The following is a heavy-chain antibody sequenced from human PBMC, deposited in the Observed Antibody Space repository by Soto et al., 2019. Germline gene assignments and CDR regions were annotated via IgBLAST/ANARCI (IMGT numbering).Heavy chain of an antibody. Sequence: QVQLQESGPGLVKPPQTLSLTCTVSGGSISTGGYYWTWIRQHPGKGLEWIGYIYYSGSTYYNPSLKSRVTISVDTSKNQFSLKLSSVTAADTAVYYCARGLSVTLFDNRGQGTLVTVSS. D-gene: IGHD4-17*01. V-gene: IGHV4-31*03. CDR3: ARGLSVTLFDN. CDR2: IYYSGST. J-gene: IGHJ4*02. CDR1: GGSISTGGYY.